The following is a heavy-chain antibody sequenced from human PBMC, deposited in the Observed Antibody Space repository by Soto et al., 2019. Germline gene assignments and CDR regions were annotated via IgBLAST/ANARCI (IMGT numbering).Heavy chain of an antibody. CDR1: GYTFTSYY. J-gene: IGHJ4*02. CDR3: ARDPVIAAAGTTLVY. V-gene: IGHV1-46*01. CDR2: INPSGGST. Sequence: ASVKVSCKASGYTFTSYYMHWVRQAPGQGLEWMGIINPSGGSTSYAQKFQGRVTMTRDTSTSTVYMELSSLRSEDTAVYYCARDPVIAAAGTTLVYWGQGTLVTVSS. D-gene: IGHD6-13*01.